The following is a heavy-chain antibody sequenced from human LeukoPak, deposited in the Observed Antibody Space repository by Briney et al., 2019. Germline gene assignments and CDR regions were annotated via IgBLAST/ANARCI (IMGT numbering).Heavy chain of an antibody. D-gene: IGHD2-15*01. CDR1: GGSISSYY. CDR3: ARVVVVVAATDY. Sequence: ASETLSLTCTVSGGSISSYYWSWIRQPPGKGLEWIGFIYYSGSTNYNPSLKSRVTISVDTSKNQFSLKLSSVTAADTAVYYCARVVVVVAATDYWGQGTLVTVSS. CDR2: IYYSGST. J-gene: IGHJ4*02. V-gene: IGHV4-59*01.